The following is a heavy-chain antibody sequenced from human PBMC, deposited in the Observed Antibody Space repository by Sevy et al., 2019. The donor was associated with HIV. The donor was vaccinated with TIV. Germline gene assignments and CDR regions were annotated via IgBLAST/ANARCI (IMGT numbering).Heavy chain of an antibody. CDR3: ARDFLEPSSTWYWAYYYGMDV. D-gene: IGHD6-13*01. V-gene: IGHV3-30-3*01. Sequence: GGSLRLSCAASRFTFSSHPMHWVRQAPGKGLEWVALISYDGSNTYYADSVKGRFTISRDNSKNTLYLQMDSLRADDACVYYCARDFLEPSSTWYWAYYYGMDVWGQGTTVTVSS. CDR2: ISYDGSNT. J-gene: IGHJ6*02. CDR1: RFTFSSHP.